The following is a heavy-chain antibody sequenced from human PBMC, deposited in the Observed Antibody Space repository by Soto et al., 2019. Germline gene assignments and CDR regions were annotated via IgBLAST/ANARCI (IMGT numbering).Heavy chain of an antibody. D-gene: IGHD3-10*01. J-gene: IGHJ4*02. CDR3: ARTLRGRGVKYFDD. Sequence: QAQLQQSGPGLVKPSQTLSLSCAISGDSVSNNSVAWNWVRQSPSRGLEWLGRTYYRSKWHYDYAPSVRRRITINPDTSKNHFSLQLNSVSPEDAAVYYCARTLRGRGVKYFDDWGQGTLVTVSS. V-gene: IGHV6-1*01. CDR1: GDSVSNNSVA. CDR2: TYYRSKWHY.